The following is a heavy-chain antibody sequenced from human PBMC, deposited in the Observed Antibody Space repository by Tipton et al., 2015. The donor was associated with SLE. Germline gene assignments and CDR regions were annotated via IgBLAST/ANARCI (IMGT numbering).Heavy chain of an antibody. CDR2: ISTYNRHT. CDR1: GYTFTRNG. D-gene: IGHD2-15*01. J-gene: IGHJ4*02. CDR3: ARTGSASKWSPYDY. Sequence: QLVQSGAEVKKPGASVKVSCQASGYTFTRNGITWVRQAPGQGLEWMGWISTYNRHTDYAQEFQDRVTMTTDTSTATAYMELRSLRSDDTAVYYCARTGSASKWSPYDYWGQGTLVTVSS. V-gene: IGHV1-18*01.